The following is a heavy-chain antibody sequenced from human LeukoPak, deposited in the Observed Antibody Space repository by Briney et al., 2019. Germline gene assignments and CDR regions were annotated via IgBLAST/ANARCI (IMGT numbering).Heavy chain of an antibody. Sequence: SETLSLTCAVYGGSFSGYYWSWIRQPPGKGLEWIGEINHSGSTNYNPSLKSRITISVDTSKNQFSLKLSSVTPADTAMYYCARADYSSTWSHYYYYMDVWGKGTTVTVSS. CDR3: ARADYSSTWSHYYYYMDV. V-gene: IGHV4-34*01. CDR2: INHSGST. J-gene: IGHJ6*03. D-gene: IGHD6-13*01. CDR1: GGSFSGYY.